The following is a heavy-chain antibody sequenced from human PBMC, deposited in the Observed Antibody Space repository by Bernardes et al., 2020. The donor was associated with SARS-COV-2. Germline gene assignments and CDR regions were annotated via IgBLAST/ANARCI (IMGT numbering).Heavy chain of an antibody. J-gene: IGHJ4*02. CDR1: GASICTFY. CDR3: ARDLGGDPYYLHS. D-gene: IGHD2-21*02. Sequence: TLSPTCTASGASICTFYCSRARQSAAKGLEWIVVFYYSGRTNYTPSLKSRVTISVDTSKNQMSLKLTSVTAADTAVYYCARDLGGDPYYLHSLGQGILVTVSS. CDR2: FYYSGRT. V-gene: IGHV4-59*01.